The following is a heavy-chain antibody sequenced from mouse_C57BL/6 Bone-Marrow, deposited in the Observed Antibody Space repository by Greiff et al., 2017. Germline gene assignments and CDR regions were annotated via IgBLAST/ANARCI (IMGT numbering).Heavy chain of an antibody. CDR1: GFNITDDY. D-gene: IGHD2-3*01. Sequence: EVQLQQSGAELVRPGASVKLSCTASGFNITDDYMHWVKQRPEQGLEWIGWIDPENGDTEYASKFQGKATITADTSSNTAYLQLSSLTSEDTAVYYCSRYGGYYEGCFAYWGRGTLVTVSA. CDR2: IDPENGDT. CDR3: SRYGGYYEGCFAY. V-gene: IGHV14-4*01. J-gene: IGHJ3*01.